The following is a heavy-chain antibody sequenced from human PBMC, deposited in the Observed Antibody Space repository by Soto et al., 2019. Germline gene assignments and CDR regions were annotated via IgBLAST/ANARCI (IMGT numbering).Heavy chain of an antibody. V-gene: IGHV3-23*01. CDR1: GFTFSSYA. CDR3: AEEGGDYGGNFDY. J-gene: IGHJ4*02. CDR2: ISGRGGST. D-gene: IGHD4-17*01. Sequence: EVQLLESGGGLVQPGGSLRLSCAAPGFTFSSYAMSWVRQAPGKGLEWVSGISGRGGSTYYADSVKGRFTISRDNSMYTLYLQMYSLRADNPAVYYCAEEGGDYGGNFDYWGQGTLVTVSS.